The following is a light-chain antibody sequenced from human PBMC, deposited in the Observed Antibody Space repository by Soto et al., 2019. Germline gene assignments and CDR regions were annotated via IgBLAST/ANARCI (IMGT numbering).Light chain of an antibody. V-gene: IGKV3-20*01. CDR1: QSVSSSY. CDR2: AAS. CDR3: QQYGNSPLIT. J-gene: IGKJ3*01. Sequence: PWERATLSCRASQSVSSSYLAWYQQKPGQAPRLLIYAASSRAAGIPDRFSGSGSGTDFTLTISRLEPEDFAVYYCQQYGNSPLITFGPGTKVDIK.